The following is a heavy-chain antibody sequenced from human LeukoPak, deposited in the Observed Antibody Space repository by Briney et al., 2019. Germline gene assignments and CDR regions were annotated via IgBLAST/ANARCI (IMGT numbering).Heavy chain of an antibody. J-gene: IGHJ5*02. D-gene: IGHD6-13*01. V-gene: IGHV1-24*01. CDR1: GYTLTKLS. CDR2: FDPEDGER. CDR3: ATGAIAADGRWDAWFDP. Sequence: ASVKVSCKVSGYTLTKLSIHWVRQAPGKGLEWMAGFDPEDGERVYAQKLQDRVTMTEDTSTDTAYMELGSLRSEDTAVYYCATGAIAADGRWDAWFDPWGQGTLVTVSS.